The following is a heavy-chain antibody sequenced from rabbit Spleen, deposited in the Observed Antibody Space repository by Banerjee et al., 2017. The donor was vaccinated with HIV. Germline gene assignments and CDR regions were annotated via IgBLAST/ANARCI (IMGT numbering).Heavy chain of an antibody. CDR1: GFSFSNKAV. J-gene: IGHJ6*01. D-gene: IGHD7-1*01. V-gene: IGHV1S45*01. Sequence: QQQLVESGGGLVKPGASLILTCKASGFSFSNKAVMCWVRQAPGKGLEWIECINAFTGTDVYANWAKGRSTFTKASSTTMTLQMTSLTVADAATYFCARDTGTSFSSYGMDLWGPGTLVTV. CDR3: ARDTGTSFSSYGMDL. CDR2: INAFTGTD.